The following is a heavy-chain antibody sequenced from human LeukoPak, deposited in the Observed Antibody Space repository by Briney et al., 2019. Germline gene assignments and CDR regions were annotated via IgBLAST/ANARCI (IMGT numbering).Heavy chain of an antibody. CDR1: GGTFSSYA. J-gene: IGHJ3*02. V-gene: IGHV1-46*01. CDR2: INPSGGST. Sequence: ASVKVSCKASGGTFSSYAISWVRQAPGQGLEWMGIINPSGGSTIYAQKFQGRVTMTRDMSTSTVYMELSSLRSEDTAVYYCARGYYHSSGSLGDAFDIWGQGTMVTVSS. D-gene: IGHD3-22*01. CDR3: ARGYYHSSGSLGDAFDI.